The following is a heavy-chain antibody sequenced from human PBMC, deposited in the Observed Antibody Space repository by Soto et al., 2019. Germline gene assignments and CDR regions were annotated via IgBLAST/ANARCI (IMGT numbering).Heavy chain of an antibody. CDR2: INQSGST. V-gene: IGHV4-34*01. CDR1: GGSFSGYY. CDR3: GRTYSSSWSPFDY. J-gene: IGHJ4*02. D-gene: IGHD6-13*01. Sequence: QVQLQQWGAGLLKPSETLSLTCAVYGGSFSGYYWSWIRQPPGKGLEWIGEINQSGSTNYNPSLNSRVTISVDRSKNQFSLKLSSVTAADTAVYYCGRTYSSSWSPFDYWGQGTLVTVSS.